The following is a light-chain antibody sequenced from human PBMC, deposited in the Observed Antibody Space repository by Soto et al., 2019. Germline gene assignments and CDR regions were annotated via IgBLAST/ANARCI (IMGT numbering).Light chain of an antibody. J-gene: IGKJ1*01. CDR2: DIS. V-gene: IGKV3D-15*01. CDR1: QYVSTN. Sequence: ETVMTQFPATLSVSPGERATLSCRASQYVSTNLAWYQQQPGQPPRLLIYDISNRATGIPARFSGSGSETEFALTLTSLQSEDFATYYCQHYNSYSEAFGQGTKVELK. CDR3: QHYNSYSEA.